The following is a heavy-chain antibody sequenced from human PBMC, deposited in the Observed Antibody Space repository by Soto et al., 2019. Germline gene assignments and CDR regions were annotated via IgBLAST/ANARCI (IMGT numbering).Heavy chain of an antibody. CDR2: ISGSGGST. CDR1: GFTFSSYA. CDR3: AKDLDLVKLGEAFDI. D-gene: IGHD6-13*01. Sequence: GGSLRLSCAASGFTFSSYAMSWVRQAPGKGLEWVSAISGSGGSTYYADSVKGRFTISRDNSKNTLYLQMNSLRAEDMAVYYCAKDLDLVKLGEAFDIWGQGTMVTVSS. V-gene: IGHV3-23*01. J-gene: IGHJ3*02.